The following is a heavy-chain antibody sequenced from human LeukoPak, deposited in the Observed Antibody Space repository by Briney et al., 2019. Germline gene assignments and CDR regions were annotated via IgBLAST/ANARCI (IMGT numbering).Heavy chain of an antibody. Sequence: PGGSLRLSCAASGLTVSSNYMSWVRQAPGKGLEWVSVIYSGGSTYYADSVKGRFTISRDNSKNTLCLQMNSLRAEDTAVYYCARERVENQQLVGGNYWGQGTLVTVSS. CDR3: ARERVENQQLVGGNY. CDR2: IYSGGST. CDR1: GLTVSSNY. D-gene: IGHD6-6*01. J-gene: IGHJ4*02. V-gene: IGHV3-66*01.